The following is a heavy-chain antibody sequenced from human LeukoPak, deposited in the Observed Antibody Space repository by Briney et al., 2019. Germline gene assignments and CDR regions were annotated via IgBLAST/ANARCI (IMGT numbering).Heavy chain of an antibody. CDR1: GGSISSGDYY. CDR2: IYYSGST. D-gene: IGHD3-3*01. Sequence: PSETLSLTCTVSGGSISSGDYYWSWIRQPPGKGLEWIGYIYYSGSTYYNPSLKSRVTISVDTSKNQFSLKLSSVTAADTTVYYCARQLYYDFWSGYYTDDYFDYWGQGTLVTVSS. J-gene: IGHJ4*02. V-gene: IGHV4-30-4*01. CDR3: ARQLYYDFWSGYYTDDYFDY.